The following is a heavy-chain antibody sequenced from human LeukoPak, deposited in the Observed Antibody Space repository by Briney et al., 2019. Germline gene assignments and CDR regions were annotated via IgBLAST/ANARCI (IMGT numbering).Heavy chain of an antibody. CDR1: GFIFSSYS. J-gene: IGHJ4*02. CDR3: ARDRSGYTFDD. Sequence: GGSLRLSCAASGFIFSSYSMNWVREAPGKGLEWVSSISATGNYIYYADSVKGRFTIPRDNAKNSLYLQMNRLRAEDTAVYYCARDRSGYTFDDWGQGTLVTVSS. D-gene: IGHD5-18*01. V-gene: IGHV3-21*01. CDR2: ISATGNYI.